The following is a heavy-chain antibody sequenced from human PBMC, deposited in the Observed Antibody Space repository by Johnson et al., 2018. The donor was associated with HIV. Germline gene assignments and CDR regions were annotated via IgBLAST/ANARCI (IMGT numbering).Heavy chain of an antibody. J-gene: IGHJ3*02. CDR2: IKSKTDGGTT. D-gene: IGHD3-10*01. Sequence: VLLVESGGGLVKPGGSLRLSCAASGFTFSNAWMSWVRQAPGKGLEWVGRIKSKTDGGTTDYAAPVKGRFTISRDDSKNTLYLQMNSLKTGDTAVYYCTTDWSMVRGFIDAFDIWGQGTMVTVCS. V-gene: IGHV3-15*01. CDR3: TTDWSMVRGFIDAFDI. CDR1: GFTFSNAW.